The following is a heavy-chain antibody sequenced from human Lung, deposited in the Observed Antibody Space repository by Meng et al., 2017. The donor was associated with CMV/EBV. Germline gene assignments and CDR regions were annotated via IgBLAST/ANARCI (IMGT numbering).Heavy chain of an antibody. CDR1: GLTFSSHP. CDR2: ISGSGGST. D-gene: IGHD6-19*01. V-gene: IGHV3-23*01. J-gene: IGHJ5*02. CDR3: ARGGPVAGKNWFDR. Sequence: GESXKISCVASGLTFSSHPMTWVRQAPGKGLELVSSISGSGGSTYSADSVQGRFTISRDNSKNTLYLQMSALRDEDTALYYCARGGPVAGKNWFDRWGQGTLVTVSS.